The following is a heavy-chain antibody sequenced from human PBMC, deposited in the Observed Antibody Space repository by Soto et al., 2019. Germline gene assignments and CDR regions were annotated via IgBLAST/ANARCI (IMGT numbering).Heavy chain of an antibody. J-gene: IGHJ4*02. CDR3: VRWAEF. CDR1: GFTFSGYW. CDR2: VDGDGRGI. D-gene: IGHD1-26*01. Sequence: EVQLVESGGGLVQPGGSLRLSCAASGFTFSGYWMHWVRHAPGKGLEWVTRVDGDGRGITYADSVKGRFTISRDNGKSTVYLQMNSLSAEDSAVYYCVRWAEFWGQGTLVTVSS. V-gene: IGHV3-74*01.